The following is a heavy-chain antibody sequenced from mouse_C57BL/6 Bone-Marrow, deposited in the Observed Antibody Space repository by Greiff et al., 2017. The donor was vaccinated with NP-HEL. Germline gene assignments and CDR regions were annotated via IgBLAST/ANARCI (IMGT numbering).Heavy chain of an antibody. J-gene: IGHJ2*01. Sequence: QVQLKESGAELARPGASVKLSCKASGYTFTSYGISWVKQRTGQGLEWIGEIYPRSGNTYYNEKFKGKATLTADKSSSTAYMELRSLTSEDSAVYFCARGLLFFYFDYWGQGTTLTVSS. CDR1: GYTFTSYG. D-gene: IGHD6-1*01. CDR3: ARGLLFFYFDY. CDR2: IYPRSGNT. V-gene: IGHV1-81*01.